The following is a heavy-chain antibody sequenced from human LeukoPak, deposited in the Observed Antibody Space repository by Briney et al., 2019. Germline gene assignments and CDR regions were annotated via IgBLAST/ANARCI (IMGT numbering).Heavy chain of an antibody. Sequence: GGSLRLSCAASGFTFGAYTINWVRQAPGKGLEWVSCIFSRSESILYADSVKGRFTISRDNSKSTLYLQMNSLRAEDTAVYYCAKTDSSGYYPHYWGQGTLVTVSS. CDR2: IFSRSESI. CDR3: AKTDSSGYYPHY. V-gene: IGHV3-21*04. J-gene: IGHJ4*02. CDR1: GFTFGAYT. D-gene: IGHD3-22*01.